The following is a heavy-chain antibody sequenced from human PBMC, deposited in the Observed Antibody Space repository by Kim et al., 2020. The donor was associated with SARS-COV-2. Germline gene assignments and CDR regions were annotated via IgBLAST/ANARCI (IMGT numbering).Heavy chain of an antibody. V-gene: IGHV3-23*01. CDR2: ISGSGGST. J-gene: IGHJ4*02. CDR1: GFTFSSYA. D-gene: IGHD1-26*01. Sequence: GGSLRLSCAASGFTFSSYAMSWIRQVPGKGLEWVSAISGSGGSTYYADSVKGRFTISRDNSKNTLYLQMNSLRAEDTAVYYCAKDLGSGSYRVLPLGYWGQGTLVTVSS. CDR3: AKDLGSGSYRVLPLGY.